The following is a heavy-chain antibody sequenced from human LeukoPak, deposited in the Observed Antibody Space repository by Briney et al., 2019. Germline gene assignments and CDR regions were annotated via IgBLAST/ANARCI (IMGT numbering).Heavy chain of an antibody. J-gene: IGHJ4*02. CDR2: ISAYNGNT. V-gene: IGHV1-18*01. CDR3: ARSYYYDSSGYYST. CDR1: GGTFSSYA. Sequence: ASVKVACKASGGTFSSYAISWVRQAPGQGLEWMGRISAYNGNTNYAQKLQGRVTMTTDTSTSTAYMELRSLRSDDTAVYYCARSYYYDSSGYYSTWGQGTLVTVSS. D-gene: IGHD3-22*01.